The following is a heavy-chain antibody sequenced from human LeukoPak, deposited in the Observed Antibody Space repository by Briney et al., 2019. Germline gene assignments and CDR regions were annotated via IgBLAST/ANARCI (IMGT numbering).Heavy chain of an antibody. CDR3: ASLADDSSGYGAFDI. Sequence: GGSLRLSCAASGFTVSSNYMSWVRQAPGKGLEWVSVIYSGGSTHYADSVKGRFTISRDNSKNTLYLQMNSLRAEDTAVYYCASLADDSSGYGAFDIWGQGTMVTVSS. CDR2: IYSGGST. D-gene: IGHD3-22*01. J-gene: IGHJ3*02. CDR1: GFTVSSNY. V-gene: IGHV3-66*01.